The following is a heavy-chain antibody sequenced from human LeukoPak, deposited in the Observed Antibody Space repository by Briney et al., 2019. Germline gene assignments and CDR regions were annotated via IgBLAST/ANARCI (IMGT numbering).Heavy chain of an antibody. CDR3: ARGRLYYYDSSGYGHDI. Sequence: SETLSLTCAVYGGSFSGYYWSWIRQPPGKGLEWIGEINHRGSTNYNPSLKSRVTISVDTSKNQFSLKLSSVTAADTAVYYRARGRLYYYDSSGYGHDIWGQGTMVTVSS. J-gene: IGHJ3*02. D-gene: IGHD3-22*01. CDR2: INHRGST. CDR1: GGSFSGYY. V-gene: IGHV4-34*01.